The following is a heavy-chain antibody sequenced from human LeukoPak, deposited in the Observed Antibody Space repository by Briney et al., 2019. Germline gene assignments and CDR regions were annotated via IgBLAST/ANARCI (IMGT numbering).Heavy chain of an antibody. D-gene: IGHD6-19*01. J-gene: IGHJ4*02. CDR1: GFTFSSYA. V-gene: IGHV3-23*01. CDR3: AKDPDGYYSSGWFDY. CDR2: ITASGDIT. Sequence: PGGSLRLSCAASGFTFSSYAMSWVRQAPGKGLEWVSAITASGDITYYADSVKGRFTISRDNSKNTLYLQMNSLRAEDTAVYYCAKDPDGYYSSGWFDYWGQGTLVTVSS.